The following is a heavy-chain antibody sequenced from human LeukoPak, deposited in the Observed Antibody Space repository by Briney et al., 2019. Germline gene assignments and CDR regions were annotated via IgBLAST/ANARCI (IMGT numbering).Heavy chain of an antibody. J-gene: IGHJ5*02. CDR3: ARSGVDNWFDP. Sequence: GASVKVSCKASGYTFTGYYMHWVRQAPGQGLEWMGRINPNSGGTNYARKFQGRVTMTRDTSISTAYMELSSLKSYDTAVYYCARSGVDNWFDPWGQGTLVTVSS. CDR2: INPNSGGT. V-gene: IGHV1-2*06. D-gene: IGHD3-10*01. CDR1: GYTFTGYY.